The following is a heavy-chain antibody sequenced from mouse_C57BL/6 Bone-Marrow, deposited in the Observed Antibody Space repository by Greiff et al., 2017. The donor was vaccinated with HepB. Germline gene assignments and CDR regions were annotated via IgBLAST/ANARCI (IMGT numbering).Heavy chain of an antibody. J-gene: IGHJ2*01. Sequence: VQLQQSGPVLVKPGASVKMSCKASGYTSTDYYMNWVKQSHGKSLEWIGVINPYNGGTSYNQKFKGKATLTVDKSASTAYMELNSLTSEDSAVYYCARRPLDYWGQGTTLTVSS. CDR3: ARRPLDY. CDR2: INPYNGGT. V-gene: IGHV1-19*01. CDR1: GYTSTDYY.